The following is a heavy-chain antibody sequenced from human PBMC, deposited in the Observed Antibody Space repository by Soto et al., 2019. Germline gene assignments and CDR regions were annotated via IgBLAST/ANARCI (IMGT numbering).Heavy chain of an antibody. D-gene: IGHD3-22*01. CDR1: GGSISSGGYY. V-gene: IGHV4-31*03. CDR3: ARESYDSSGYVLDY. J-gene: IGHJ4*02. CDR2: IYYSGST. Sequence: SETLSRTCTVSGGSISSGGYYWSWIRQHPGKGLEWIGYIYYSGSTYYNPSLKSRVTISVDTSKNQFSLKLSSVTAADTAVYYCARESYDSSGYVLDYWGQGTLVTVSS.